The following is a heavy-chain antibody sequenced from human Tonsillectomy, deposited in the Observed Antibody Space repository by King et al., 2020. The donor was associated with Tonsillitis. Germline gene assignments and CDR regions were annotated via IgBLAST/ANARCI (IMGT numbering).Heavy chain of an antibody. CDR2: ISGSGGST. J-gene: IGHJ4*02. CDR1: GFTFSSYA. CDR3: AKEGGSARIQQLVPFDY. V-gene: IGHV3-23*04. D-gene: IGHD6-13*01. Sequence: VQLVESGGGLVQPGGSLRLSCAASGFTFSSYAMSWVRQAPGKGLEWVSAISGSGGSTYYADSVKGRFTISRDNSKNTLYLQMNSLRDEDTAVYYCAKEGGSARIQQLVPFDYWGQGTLVTVSS.